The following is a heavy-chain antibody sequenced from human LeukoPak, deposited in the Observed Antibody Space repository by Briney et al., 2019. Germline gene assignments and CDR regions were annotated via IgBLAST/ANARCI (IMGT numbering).Heavy chain of an antibody. CDR3: ARAPIYRNPYYFDY. CDR2: IWYDGSNK. V-gene: IGHV3-33*01. CDR1: GFTFSSYG. D-gene: IGHD2-21*01. Sequence: AGGSLRLSCAASGFTFSSYGMHWVRQAPRKGLEWVVVIWYDGSNKYYADSVKGRFTISRDNSKNTLYLQMNSLRAEDTAVYYCARAPIYRNPYYFDYWGQGTLVTVSS. J-gene: IGHJ4*02.